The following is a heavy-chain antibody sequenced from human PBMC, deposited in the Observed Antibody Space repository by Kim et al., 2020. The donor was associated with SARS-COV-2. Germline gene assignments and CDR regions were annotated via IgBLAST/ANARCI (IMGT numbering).Heavy chain of an antibody. CDR3: AALDSVQVPGGI. J-gene: IGHJ4*02. Sequence: YVNSVKDRFTMSRDNAKNALYLQMNSLRTEVTASYYCAALDSVQVPGGIWGQGTLVTVSS. D-gene: IGHD3-10*01. V-gene: IGHV3-48*03.